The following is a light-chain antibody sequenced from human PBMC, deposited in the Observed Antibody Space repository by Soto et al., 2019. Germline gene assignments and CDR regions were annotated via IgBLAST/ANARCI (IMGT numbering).Light chain of an antibody. CDR1: SGDVGGYYY. Sequence: QSVLTQPASVSGSPGQSITISCTGTSGDVGGYYYVSWYQQLPGKAPKLTISEVSNRPSGVSNRFSGSKSGNTASLTISGLQAEDEADYYCSSYTAGGTIFGTGTKSPS. CDR3: SSYTAGGTI. V-gene: IGLV2-14*01. CDR2: EVS. J-gene: IGLJ1*01.